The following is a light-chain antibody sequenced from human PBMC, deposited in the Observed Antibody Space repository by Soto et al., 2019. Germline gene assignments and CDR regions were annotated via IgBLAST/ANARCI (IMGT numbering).Light chain of an antibody. Sequence: EIVMSQSPATLSVSPGERATLSCRASQSVNSNLAWYQQKPGQAPRLLIYRASTRATGIPARFSGSGSGTDFTLTISGLQSEDFAVYYCHHYNNWPRTFGQGTKVDIK. CDR3: HHYNNWPRT. V-gene: IGKV3-15*01. CDR2: RAS. CDR1: QSVNSN. J-gene: IGKJ1*01.